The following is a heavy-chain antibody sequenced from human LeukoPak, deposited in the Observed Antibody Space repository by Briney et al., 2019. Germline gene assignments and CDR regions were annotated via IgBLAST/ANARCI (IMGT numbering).Heavy chain of an antibody. Sequence: ASVKVSCKASGYTFTSYGISWVRQAPGQGLEWMGWISAYNGNTNYAQKLQGRVTMTTDTSTSTAYMELSSLRSEDTAVYYCARSEYDILTGYYLLPFDYWGQGTLVTVSS. CDR3: ARSEYDILTGYYLLPFDY. V-gene: IGHV1-18*01. CDR1: GYTFTSYG. D-gene: IGHD3-9*01. J-gene: IGHJ4*02. CDR2: ISAYNGNT.